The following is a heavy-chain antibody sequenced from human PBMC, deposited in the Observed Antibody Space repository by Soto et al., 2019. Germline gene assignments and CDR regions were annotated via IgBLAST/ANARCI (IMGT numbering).Heavy chain of an antibody. V-gene: IGHV1-3*01. CDR2: INAGKGNT. J-gene: IGHJ6*02. CDR1: GYTFTSYA. D-gene: IGHD3-3*01. CDR3: AVLEWLLEHDYYYYGMDV. Sequence: PSVKVSCKASGYTFTSYAMHWVRQAPGQRLERKGRINAGKGNTKYSQKFQGRVTITRDSSASTSYMELSSLISEDTAVYYCAVLEWLLEHDYYYYGMDVWGQGTTVTVS.